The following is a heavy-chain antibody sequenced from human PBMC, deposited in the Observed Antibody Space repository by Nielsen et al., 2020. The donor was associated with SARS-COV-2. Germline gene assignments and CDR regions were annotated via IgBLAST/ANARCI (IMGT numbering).Heavy chain of an antibody. J-gene: IGHJ4*02. V-gene: IGHV4-39*01. D-gene: IGHD5-18*01. CDR2: IYYSGST. CDR3: ARHFGATVNIAMARYYFDY. Sequence: SQTLSLTCAVSGGSISSSNWWSWIRQPPGKGLEWIGSIYYSGSTYYNPSLKSRVTISVDTSKNQFSLKPSSVTAADTAVYYCARHFGATVNIAMARYYFDYWGQGTLVTVSS. CDR1: GGSISSSNW.